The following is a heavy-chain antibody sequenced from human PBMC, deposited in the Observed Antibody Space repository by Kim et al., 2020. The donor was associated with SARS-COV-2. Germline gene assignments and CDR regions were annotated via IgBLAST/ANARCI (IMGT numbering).Heavy chain of an antibody. D-gene: IGHD3-22*01. CDR2: IYYSGTT. CDR1: GGSISSSSYY. V-gene: IGHV4-39*01. J-gene: IGHJ4*02. CDR3: ARPERRITLIVVSGGHFDY. Sequence: SETLSLTCTVSGGSISSSSYYWGWIRQPPGKGLEWIGSIYYSGTTYYNPSLKSRVTISVDTSKNQFSLKLSSVTAADTAVYYCARPERRITLIVVSGGHFDYWGQGTLVTVSS.